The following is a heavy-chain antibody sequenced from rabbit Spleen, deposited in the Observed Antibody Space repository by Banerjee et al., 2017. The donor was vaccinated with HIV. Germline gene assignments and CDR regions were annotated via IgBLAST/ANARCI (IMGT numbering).Heavy chain of an antibody. CDR1: GIDFNTYG. V-gene: IGHV1S47*01. J-gene: IGHJ6*01. CDR2: IYPDHGTT. Sequence: QEQLVESGGGLVTLGGSLKLSCKASGIDFNTYGISWVRQAPGKGLEWIAYIYPDHGTTEHAAWVNGRFTISLDNAQNTVFLQMTSLTAADTATYFCARERKQTGYAGFGIAFGPYGMDLWGPGTLVTVS. D-gene: IGHD4-2*01. CDR3: ARERKQTGYAGFGIAFGPYGMDL.